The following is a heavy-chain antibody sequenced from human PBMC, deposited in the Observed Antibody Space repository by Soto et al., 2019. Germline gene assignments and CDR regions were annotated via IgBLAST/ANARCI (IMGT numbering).Heavy chain of an antibody. CDR3: AKDPHGVVCGGGSCYSMAFDF. V-gene: IGHV3-30*18. CDR2: ISYDGTNK. Sequence: QVQLVESGGGVVQPGRSLRLSCAASGFTFSSYGMHWVRQAPGKGLEWVAVISYDGTNKYYADSVKGRFTISRDNSKNTLYLKMNSLRAEDTAVYYCAKDPHGVVCGGGSCYSMAFDFWGQGTLVTVSS. J-gene: IGHJ4*02. CDR1: GFTFSSYG. D-gene: IGHD2-15*01.